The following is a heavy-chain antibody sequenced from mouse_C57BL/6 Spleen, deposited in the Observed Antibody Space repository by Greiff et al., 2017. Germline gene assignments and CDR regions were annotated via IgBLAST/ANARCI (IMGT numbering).Heavy chain of an antibody. D-gene: IGHD1-1*01. V-gene: IGHV5-6*01. CDR2: ISSGGSYT. Sequence: EVQVVESGGDLVKPGGSLKLSCAASGFTFSSYGMSWVRQTPDKRLEWVATISSGGSYTYYPDSVKGRFTISRDNAKNTLYLQMSSLKSEDTAMYYCARQGEVLRIWYFDVWGTGTTVTVSS. J-gene: IGHJ1*03. CDR3: ARQGEVLRIWYFDV. CDR1: GFTFSSYG.